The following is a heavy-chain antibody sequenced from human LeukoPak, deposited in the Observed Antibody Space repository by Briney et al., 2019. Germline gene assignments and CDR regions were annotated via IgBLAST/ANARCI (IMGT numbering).Heavy chain of an antibody. CDR1: GGSISSSSYY. D-gene: IGHD3-22*01. J-gene: IGHJ4*02. CDR2: IYYSGST. V-gene: IGHV4-39*07. CDR3: ARDERYYYDSSGYNY. Sequence: SETLSLTCTVSGGSISSSSYYWGWIRQPPGKVLEWIGSIYYSGSTYYNPSLKSRVTISVDTSKNQFSLKLSSVTAADTAVYYCARDERYYYDSSGYNYWGQGTLVTVSS.